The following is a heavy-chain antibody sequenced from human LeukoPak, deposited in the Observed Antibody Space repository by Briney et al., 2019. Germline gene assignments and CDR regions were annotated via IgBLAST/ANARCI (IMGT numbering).Heavy chain of an antibody. CDR2: ISYDGSNK. CDR1: GFTFSSHG. CDR3: AKDTSLSSSWFPSFDY. D-gene: IGHD6-13*01. Sequence: GGSLRLSCAASGFTFSSHGMHWVRQAPGKGLEWVAVISYDGSNKYYADSVKGRFTISRDNSKNTLYLQMNSLRAEDTAVYYCAKDTSLSSSWFPSFDYWGQGTLVTVSS. V-gene: IGHV3-30*18. J-gene: IGHJ4*02.